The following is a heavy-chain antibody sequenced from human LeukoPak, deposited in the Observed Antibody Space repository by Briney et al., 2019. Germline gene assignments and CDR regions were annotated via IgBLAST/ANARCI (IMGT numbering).Heavy chain of an antibody. CDR1: GLTFRNYG. CDR3: AKRGESDGLYYFDS. D-gene: IGHD3-10*01. Sequence: GRSLKVSCAASGLTFRNYGMHWVRQAPGKGLEWVAIIWYDGCNKYYADSVEGRFTISRDNSKNTLYLQMSSLRAEDTAVYYCAKRGESDGLYYFDSWGQGTVDPVSS. J-gene: IGHJ4*02. V-gene: IGHV3-30*18. CDR2: IWYDGCNK.